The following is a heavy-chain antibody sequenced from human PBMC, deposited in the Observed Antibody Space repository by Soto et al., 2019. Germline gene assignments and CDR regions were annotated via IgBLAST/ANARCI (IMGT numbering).Heavy chain of an antibody. CDR3: ARDRAHCSGGSCYSVSYYYYYGMDV. J-gene: IGHJ6*02. V-gene: IGHV1-46*01. Sequence: ASVKVSCKASGYTFTSYYMHWVRQAPGQGLEWMGIINPSGGSISYAQKFQGRVTMTRDTSTSTVYMEPSSLRSEDTAVYYCARDRAHCSGGSCYSVSYYYYYGMDVWGQGTTVTVSS. CDR1: GYTFTSYY. D-gene: IGHD2-15*01. CDR2: INPSGGSI.